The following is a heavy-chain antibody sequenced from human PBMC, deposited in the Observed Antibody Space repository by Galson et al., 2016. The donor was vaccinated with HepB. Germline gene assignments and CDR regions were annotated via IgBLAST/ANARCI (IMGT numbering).Heavy chain of an antibody. V-gene: IGHV3-7*01. CDR2: IHPDGSQK. CDR1: GFTLTDLW. Sequence: SLRLSCAASGFTLTDLWMNWVRQAPGKGLEWVANIHPDGSQKNYIDSVKGRFTISRDIAKRSLFLQMSSLRAEDTAVYYCLADTYAFDLWGQGTTVTVSS. CDR3: LADTYAFDL. J-gene: IGHJ3*01. D-gene: IGHD2-15*01.